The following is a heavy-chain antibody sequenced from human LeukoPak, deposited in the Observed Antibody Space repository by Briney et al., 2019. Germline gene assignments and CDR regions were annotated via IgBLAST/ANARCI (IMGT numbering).Heavy chain of an antibody. CDR3: ARDSSSGWFDY. CDR2: IYYSGST. CDR1: GGSISSYY. J-gene: IGHJ4*02. V-gene: IGHV4-59*01. D-gene: IGHD6-19*01. Sequence: PSETLSLTCTVSGGSISSYYWSWIRQPPGKGLEWIGCIYYSGSTNYNPSLKSRVTISVDTSKNQFSLKLSSVTAADTAVYYCARDSSSGWFDYWGQGTLVTVSS.